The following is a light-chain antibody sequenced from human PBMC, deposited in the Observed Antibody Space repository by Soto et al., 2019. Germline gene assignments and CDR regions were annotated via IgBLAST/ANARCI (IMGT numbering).Light chain of an antibody. Sequence: DIQMTQSPSSLSAFVGDSVTITCRTSQSVSNYVNWYQQKPGTAPKLLIYAASSLQSGVPSTFSGSGSGTDFTLTITSLQPEDFATYYCQQSYSAPIIFGPGTKVDIK. CDR2: AAS. CDR3: QQSYSAPII. V-gene: IGKV1-39*01. J-gene: IGKJ3*01. CDR1: QSVSNY.